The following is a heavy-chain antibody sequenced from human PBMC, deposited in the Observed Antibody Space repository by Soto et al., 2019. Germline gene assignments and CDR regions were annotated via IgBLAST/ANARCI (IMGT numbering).Heavy chain of an antibody. Sequence: SETLSLTCAVSGGSISSGGYSWSWIRQPPGKGLEWTGYIYHSGSTYYNPSLKSRVTISVDRSKNQFSLKLSSVTAADTAVYYCARAPPLGGYYYVDYYYGMDVWGQGTTVIVSS. CDR3: ARAPPLGGYYYVDYYYGMDV. CDR2: IYHSGST. CDR1: GGSISSGGYS. V-gene: IGHV4-30-2*01. J-gene: IGHJ6*02. D-gene: IGHD3-22*01.